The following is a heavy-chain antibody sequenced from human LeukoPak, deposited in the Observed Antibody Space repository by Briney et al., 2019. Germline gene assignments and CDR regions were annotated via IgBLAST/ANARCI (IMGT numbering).Heavy chain of an antibody. CDR3: AILAEYCNSGSCYLGWFDP. J-gene: IGHJ5*02. CDR1: GDSIRSNSYY. D-gene: IGHD2-15*01. CDR2: IYYSGST. V-gene: IGHV4-39*07. Sequence: SETLSLTCNVSGDSIRSNSYYWGWIRQPPGKGLEWIGSIYYSGSTYYNPSLKSRVTISVDTSKNQFSLKLSSVTAADTAVYYCAILAEYCNSGSCYLGWFDPWGQGTLVTVSS.